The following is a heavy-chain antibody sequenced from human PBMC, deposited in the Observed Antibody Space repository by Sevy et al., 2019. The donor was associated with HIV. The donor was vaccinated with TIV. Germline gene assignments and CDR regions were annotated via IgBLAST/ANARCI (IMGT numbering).Heavy chain of an antibody. CDR3: ARLRYCSSTSCLGYYFDY. CDR1: GGSSSSYY. V-gene: IGHV4-59*08. CDR2: VDYSGST. J-gene: IGHJ4*02. Sequence: SQTLSLTCTVSGGSSSSYYWSWIRQPPGKGLEWIGYVDYSGSTNYNPSLKSRVTISVDTSKNQFSLKLSSVTAADTAVYYCARLRYCSSTSCLGYYFDYWGQGTLVTVSS. D-gene: IGHD2-2*01.